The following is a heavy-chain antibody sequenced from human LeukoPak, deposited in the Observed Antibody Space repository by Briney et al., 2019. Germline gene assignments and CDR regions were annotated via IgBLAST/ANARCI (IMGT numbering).Heavy chain of an antibody. J-gene: IGHJ4*02. V-gene: IGHV3-30-3*02. D-gene: IGHD3-22*01. CDR2: ISSDGSSK. CDR3: AKRGHYDSSNSYAPFDH. Sequence: GGSLRLSCAASGFTFSTAVIHCVRQAPGKGLEWVAVISSDGSSKYYADSVKGRFTISRDNSKNTLSLQMNSLRAEDTAVYYCAKRGHYDSSNSYAPFDHWGQGTLVTVSS. CDR1: GFTFSTAV.